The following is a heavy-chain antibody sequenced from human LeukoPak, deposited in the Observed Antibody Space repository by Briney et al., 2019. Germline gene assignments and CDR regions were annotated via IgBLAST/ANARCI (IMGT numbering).Heavy chain of an antibody. J-gene: IGHJ4*02. V-gene: IGHV4-61*08. Sequence: SSETLSLTCIVSGASVSSGDHHWSWIRQAPGKGLEGIGHNMNTSYNPSLKSRVTISIDTSKNQFSLMLSTVTAADTAIYYCATYYVNGAGRGHWGPGTLVTVSS. CDR1: GASVSSGDHH. CDR3: ATYYVNGAGRGH. D-gene: IGHD2-8*01. CDR2: NMNT.